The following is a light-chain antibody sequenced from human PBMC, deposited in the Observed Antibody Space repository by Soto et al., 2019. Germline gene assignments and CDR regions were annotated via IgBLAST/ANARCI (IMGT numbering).Light chain of an antibody. CDR1: QSVSSN. Sequence: EIVMTQSPATLSVSPGERATLSCRASQSVSSNLAWYQQKPGQAPRLLIYGASTRATGIPARFSGSGSGTKFPPTIRSLKSVAFAVHYCQQYNNWTRTVGQGTK. J-gene: IGKJ1*01. V-gene: IGKV3-15*01. CDR3: QQYNNWTRT. CDR2: GAS.